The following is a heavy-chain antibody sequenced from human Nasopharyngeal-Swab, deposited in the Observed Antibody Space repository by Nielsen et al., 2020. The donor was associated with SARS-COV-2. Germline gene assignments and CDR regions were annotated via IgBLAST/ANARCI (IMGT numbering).Heavy chain of an antibody. CDR3: ARGSYSSSSYYYYYGMDV. CDR1: GYTFTSYG. V-gene: IGHV1-18*01. CDR2: ISAYNGNT. D-gene: IGHD6-6*01. J-gene: IGHJ6*02. Sequence: ASVKVSCKASGYTFTSYGISWVRQAPGQGLEGMGWISAYNGNTNYAQKLQGRVTMTTDTSTSTAYMELRSLRSDDTAVYYCARGSYSSSSYYYYYGMDVWGQGTTVTVSS.